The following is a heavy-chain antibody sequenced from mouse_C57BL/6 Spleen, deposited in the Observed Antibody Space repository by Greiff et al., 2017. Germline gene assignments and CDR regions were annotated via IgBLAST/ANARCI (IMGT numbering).Heavy chain of an antibody. V-gene: IGHV5-9-1*02. CDR2: ISSGGDYL. CDR3: TRGVEGFDY. Sequence: EVNVVESGEGLVKPGGSLKLSCAASGFTFSSYAMSWVRQTPETRLEWVAYISSGGDYLYYADTVKGRFTISRDNARNTLYLQMSSLKSEDTAMYYCTRGVEGFDYWGQGTTLTVSS. CDR1: GFTFSSYA. J-gene: IGHJ2*01.